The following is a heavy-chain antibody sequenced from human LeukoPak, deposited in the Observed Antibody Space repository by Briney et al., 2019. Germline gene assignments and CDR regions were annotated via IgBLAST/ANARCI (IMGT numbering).Heavy chain of an antibody. V-gene: IGHV3-48*01. CDR2: ISSSSSTI. Sequence: PGGSLSLSCAASGFTFSSYSMNWVRQAPGKGLEWVSYISSSSSTIYYADSVKGRFTISRDNAKNSLYLQMNSLRAEDTAVYYCARTTWEAYCGGDCHNWFDPWGQGTLVTVSS. D-gene: IGHD2-21*02. CDR3: ARTTWEAYCGGDCHNWFDP. CDR1: GFTFSSYS. J-gene: IGHJ5*02.